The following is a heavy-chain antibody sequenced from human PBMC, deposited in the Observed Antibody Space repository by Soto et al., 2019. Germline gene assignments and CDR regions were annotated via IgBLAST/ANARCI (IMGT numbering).Heavy chain of an antibody. D-gene: IGHD5-12*01. V-gene: IGHV4-59*01. CDR1: GGSISSYY. Sequence: TSETLSLTCTVSGGSISSYYWSWIRQPPGKGLEWIGYIYYSGSTNYNPSLKSRVTISVDTSKNQFSLKLSSVTAADTAVYYCARSNGYKYYFDYWGQGTLVTVSS. J-gene: IGHJ4*02. CDR3: ARSNGYKYYFDY. CDR2: IYYSGST.